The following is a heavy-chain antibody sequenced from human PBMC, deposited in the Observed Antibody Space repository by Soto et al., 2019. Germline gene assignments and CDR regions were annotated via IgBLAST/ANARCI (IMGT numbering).Heavy chain of an antibody. Sequence: QMQLQESGPGLVKPSGTLSLTCAVSGGSLSDSNWWSWVRQPPGKGLEWIGDISHTGSTNYNPSLQSRVTLSVDKSKNHFSQNLKSVTAADTAVYYCASFTGTYYFDFWGPGTLVTVAS. CDR3: ASFTGTYYFDF. D-gene: IGHD2-8*02. J-gene: IGHJ4*02. CDR2: ISHTGST. CDR1: GGSLSDSNW. V-gene: IGHV4-4*02.